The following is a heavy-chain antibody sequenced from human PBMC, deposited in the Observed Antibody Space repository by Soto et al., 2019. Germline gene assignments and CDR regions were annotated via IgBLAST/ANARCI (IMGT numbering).Heavy chain of an antibody. CDR1: GDSVTSGSYY. Sequence: QVQLQESAPGLVKPSETLSLTCIVSGDSVTSGSYYWTWLRQPPGKGLEWIGYISYTGRTKYNPSLQSRVTIAVDTSKNDFSLNLSSVTAADTAVYFCAREWGLLPYYVMNVWGHGTAVTVCS. CDR3: AREWGLLPYYVMNV. V-gene: IGHV4-61*03. D-gene: IGHD7-27*01. CDR2: ISYTGRT. J-gene: IGHJ6*02.